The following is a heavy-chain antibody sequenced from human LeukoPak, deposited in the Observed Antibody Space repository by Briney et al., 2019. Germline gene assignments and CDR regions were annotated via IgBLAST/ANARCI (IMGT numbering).Heavy chain of an antibody. Sequence: ASVKVSCKASGYTFTTYVLNWVRQAPGQGFQWMGFINTYTRNPTYAQGFTGRFVFSLDTSVSTAYLQISSLKASDTAMYYCARLAPYGDYLNYFDYWGQGTLVTVSS. V-gene: IGHV7-4-1*02. D-gene: IGHD4-17*01. CDR3: ARLAPYGDYLNYFDY. CDR1: GYTFTTYV. CDR2: INTYTRNP. J-gene: IGHJ4*02.